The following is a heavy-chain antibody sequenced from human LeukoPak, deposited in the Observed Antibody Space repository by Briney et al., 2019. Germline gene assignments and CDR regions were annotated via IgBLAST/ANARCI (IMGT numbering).Heavy chain of an antibody. CDR1: GFTFDDYG. V-gene: IGHV3-20*01. Sequence: GGSLRLSCAASGFTFDDYGMSWVRQAPGKGLEWVSGINWSGGSTGYADSVKGRFTISRDNAKNSLYVQMNSLRAEDTALYHCARVSSSWTTFDYWGQGTLVTVSS. CDR2: INWSGGST. D-gene: IGHD6-13*01. CDR3: ARVSSSWTTFDY. J-gene: IGHJ4*02.